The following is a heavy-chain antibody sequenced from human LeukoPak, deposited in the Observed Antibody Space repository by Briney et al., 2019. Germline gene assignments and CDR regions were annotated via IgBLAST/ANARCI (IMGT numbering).Heavy chain of an antibody. Sequence: GGSLRLSCAASGFTFSDYYMIWIRQAPGKGLEWVSYISKSGDNTNYADSVKGRFTISRDNAKNSLYLQMNSLRAEDTAVYYCARHHYGSGSYKGYFDYWGQGALVTVSS. CDR3: ARHHYGSGSYKGYFDY. V-gene: IGHV3-11*03. CDR1: GFTFSDYY. CDR2: ISKSGDNT. J-gene: IGHJ4*02. D-gene: IGHD3-10*01.